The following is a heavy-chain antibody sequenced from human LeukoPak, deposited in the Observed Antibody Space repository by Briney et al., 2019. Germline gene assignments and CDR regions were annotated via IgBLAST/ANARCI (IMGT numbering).Heavy chain of an antibody. D-gene: IGHD1-1*01. J-gene: IGHJ4*02. CDR2: IKQDGSEK. CDR3: ARGDDNLAYDH. Sequence: GGSLRLSCAASGFTFSIYWSWVRQAPGKGLEWVANIKQDGSEKYCVDSVKGRFTISGDNAKNSLYLQMNSLRAEDTAVYYCARGDDNLAYDHWGQGTLVTVSS. V-gene: IGHV3-7*05. CDR1: GFTFSIYW.